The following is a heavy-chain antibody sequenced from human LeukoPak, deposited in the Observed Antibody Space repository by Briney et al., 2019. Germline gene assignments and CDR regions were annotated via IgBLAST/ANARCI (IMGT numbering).Heavy chain of an antibody. D-gene: IGHD1-14*01. Sequence: ASVKVSCKASGYTFTDYYMHWVRQAPGQGLEWMGWINPNSGGTNYAQKFQGRVTMTRDTSIGTAYMELSRLRSDDTAVYYCARGTILPEDNWFDPWGQGTLVTVSS. CDR1: GYTFTDYY. CDR3: ARGTILPEDNWFDP. CDR2: INPNSGGT. V-gene: IGHV1-2*02. J-gene: IGHJ5*02.